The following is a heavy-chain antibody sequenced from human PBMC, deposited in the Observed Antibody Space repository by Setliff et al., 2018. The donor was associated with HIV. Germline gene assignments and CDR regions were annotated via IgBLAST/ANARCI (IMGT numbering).Heavy chain of an antibody. D-gene: IGHD2-2*01. CDR3: ARGGSRGLDY. Sequence: PSETLSLTCAVSGSSIRSRYYWAWSRQTPGKGLEWIGSIYHSGTSYFNPSLKSRVTISVDTFQTQFSLRLSSVTAADTAVYYCARGGSRGLDYWGQGTLVTVSS. J-gene: IGHJ4*02. V-gene: IGHV4-38-2*01. CDR2: IYHSGTS. CDR1: GSSIRSRYY.